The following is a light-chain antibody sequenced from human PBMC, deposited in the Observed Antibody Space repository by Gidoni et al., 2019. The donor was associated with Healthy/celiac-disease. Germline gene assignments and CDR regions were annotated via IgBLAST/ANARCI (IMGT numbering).Light chain of an antibody. V-gene: IGKV1-5*03. J-gene: IGKJ2*01. Sequence: QMTQSPSTLSASVGDRVTITCRASQSISSWLAWYQQKPGKAPKLLIYKASSLESGVPSRFSGSGSGTEFTLTISSLQPDDFATYYCQQYNSYSYTFGQGTKLEIK. CDR2: KAS. CDR1: QSISSW. CDR3: QQYNSYSYT.